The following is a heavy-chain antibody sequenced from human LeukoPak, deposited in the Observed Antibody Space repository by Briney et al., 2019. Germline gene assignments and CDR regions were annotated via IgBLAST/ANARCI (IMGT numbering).Heavy chain of an antibody. CDR1: GDTFSSYA. Sequence: SVKVSCKASGDTFSSYAISWVRQAPGQGLEWMGRIIPIFGTANYAQKFQGRVTITTDESTSTAYMELSSLRSEDTAVYYCARGSVAGTFYDYWGQGTLVTVSS. J-gene: IGHJ4*02. D-gene: IGHD6-19*01. CDR3: ARGSVAGTFYDY. CDR2: IIPIFGTA. V-gene: IGHV1-69*05.